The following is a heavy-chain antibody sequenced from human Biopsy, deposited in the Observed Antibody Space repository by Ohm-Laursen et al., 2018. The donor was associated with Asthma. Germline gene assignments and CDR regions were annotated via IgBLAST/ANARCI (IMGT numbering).Heavy chain of an antibody. CDR2: ISVYNGNT. CDR1: GYTFNSAG. Sequence: SVKVSCKPSGYTFNSAGITWVRQAPGQGLEWMGWISVYNGNTKVAQKLQDRVTMITDTSTSTAYMELRSLRSDDTAVYFCARAVDYSHYYGIDVWGQGTPVTVS. V-gene: IGHV1-18*01. J-gene: IGHJ6*02. D-gene: IGHD3-10*01. CDR3: ARAVDYSHYYGIDV.